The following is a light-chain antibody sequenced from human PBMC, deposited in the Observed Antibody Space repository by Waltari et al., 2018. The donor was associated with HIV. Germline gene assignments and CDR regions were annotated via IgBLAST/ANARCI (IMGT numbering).Light chain of an antibody. CDR3: ATWDISLSAVV. CDR2: RDN. J-gene: IGLJ2*01. Sequence: QAGLTQPPSVSKGMRQTATLTCTGNSNNVGNQGAAWLQQHQGHPPKLLSYRDNKRPSGISERFSASRSGNTASLTITGVQPEDEADYFCATWDISLSAVVFGRGTTLTVL. CDR1: SNNVGNQG. V-gene: IGLV10-54*04.